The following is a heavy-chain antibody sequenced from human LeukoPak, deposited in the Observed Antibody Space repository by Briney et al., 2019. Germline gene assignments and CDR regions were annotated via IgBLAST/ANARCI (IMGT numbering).Heavy chain of an antibody. V-gene: IGHV3-48*03. CDR2: ISSSGSTI. CDR3: ARGFELITFGGAIGKLNWFDS. CDR1: GFSFSSYE. D-gene: IGHD3-16*02. J-gene: IGHJ5*01. Sequence: GGSLRLSCAASGFSFSSYEMNWVRQAPGKGLEWVSYISSSGSTIYYADSVKGRFTISRDNAKNSLSLQMNSLRAEDTAIYFCARGFELITFGGAIGKLNWFDSWGQGTLVTVSS.